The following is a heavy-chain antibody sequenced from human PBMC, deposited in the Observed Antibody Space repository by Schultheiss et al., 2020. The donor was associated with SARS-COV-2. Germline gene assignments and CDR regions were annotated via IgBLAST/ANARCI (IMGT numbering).Heavy chain of an antibody. Sequence: GESLKISCAASGFTFSSYAMSWVRQAPGKGLEWVSSISSSSSYIYYADSVKGRFTISRDNSKNTLYLQMNSLRAEDTAVYYCAKDLDTVVTIGVDFWGQGTLVTVSS. V-gene: IGHV3-23*01. D-gene: IGHD4-23*01. J-gene: IGHJ4*02. CDR2: ISSSSSYI. CDR1: GFTFSSYA. CDR3: AKDLDTVVTIGVDF.